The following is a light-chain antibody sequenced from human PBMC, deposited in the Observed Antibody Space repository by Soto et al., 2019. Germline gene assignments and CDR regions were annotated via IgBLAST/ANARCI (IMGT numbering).Light chain of an antibody. CDR1: QSLLDSDDGNTY. Sequence: DIVMTQTPLSLPVTPGEPASISCRSSQSLLDSDDGNTYLDWYLQKPGQSPQILLYSLSYRASGVPDRFSGSGSDTDFTLKISRVEAEDVGVYYCMQRAELPLTFGGGTKLEIK. J-gene: IGKJ4*01. CDR3: MQRAELPLT. V-gene: IGKV2-40*01. CDR2: SLS.